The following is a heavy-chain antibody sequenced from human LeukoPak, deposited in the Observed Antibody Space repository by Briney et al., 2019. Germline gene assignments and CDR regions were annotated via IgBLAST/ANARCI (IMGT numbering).Heavy chain of an antibody. J-gene: IGHJ6*03. CDR3: ARTSADNYYYTDV. V-gene: IGHV4-39*07. CDR2: IYYSGST. D-gene: IGHD2-15*01. Sequence: PSETLSPTCTVSGGSISSSSYYWGWIRQPPGKGLEWIGSIYYSGSTYYNPSLKSRVTISVDTSKNQFSLKLSSVTAADTAVYYCARTSADNYYYTDVWGKGTTVTVSS. CDR1: GGSISSSSYY.